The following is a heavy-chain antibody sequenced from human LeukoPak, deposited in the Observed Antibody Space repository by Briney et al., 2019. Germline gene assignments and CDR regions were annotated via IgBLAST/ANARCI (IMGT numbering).Heavy chain of an antibody. CDR2: FYYSGSD. CDR3: VRGYCSGATCYHFDY. CDR1: GASITSYY. Sequence: SETLSLTCTVSGASITSYYWNRIRQPPGKGLEWIGYFYYSGSDNYNPSLKSRITISVDTSKNQFSLKLSSVTAADTAVYYCVRGYCSGATCYHFDYWGQGTLVTVSS. D-gene: IGHD2-15*01. V-gene: IGHV4-59*01. J-gene: IGHJ4*02.